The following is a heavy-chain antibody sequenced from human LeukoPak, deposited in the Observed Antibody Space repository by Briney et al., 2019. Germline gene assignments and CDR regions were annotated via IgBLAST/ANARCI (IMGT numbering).Heavy chain of an antibody. V-gene: IGHV7-4-1*02. CDR2: INTNTGNP. CDR1: GYTFTSYG. D-gene: IGHD4-17*01. J-gene: IGHJ4*02. CDR3: ARDAGMTTVTTFPPFDY. Sequence: ASVKVSCKASGYTFTSYGISWVRQAPGQGLEWMGWINTNTGNPTYAQGFTGRFVFSLDTSVSTAYLQISSLKAEDTAVYYCARDAGMTTVTTFPPFDYWGQGTLVTVSS.